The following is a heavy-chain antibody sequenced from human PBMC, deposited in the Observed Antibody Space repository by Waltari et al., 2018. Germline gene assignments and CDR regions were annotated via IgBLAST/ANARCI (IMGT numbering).Heavy chain of an antibody. D-gene: IGHD6-13*01. CDR1: GFSISSNGVA. CDR2: IYWDDDT. J-gene: IGHJ4*02. CDR3: AHLAYSGSRLLDH. V-gene: IGHV2-5*02. Sequence: QITLKESGPTLVKPTETVTLTCSLSGFSISSNGVAVGWIRQPPGKAPESLAIIYWDDDTLYSPSLRDRITITKDTTKNQVVLTMTNMDPVDTATYFCAHLAYSGSRLLDHWGQGALVTVSS.